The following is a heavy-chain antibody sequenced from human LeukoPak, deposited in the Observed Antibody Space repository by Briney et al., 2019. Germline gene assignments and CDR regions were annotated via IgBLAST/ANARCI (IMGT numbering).Heavy chain of an antibody. CDR3: ARDYGDY. CDR2: IKQDGSEQ. D-gene: IGHD4-17*01. V-gene: IGHV3-7*01. CDR1: GFTFSNYW. Sequence: GGSLRLSCAASGFTFSNYWMSWVRQAPGKELEWVANIKQDGSEQYYVDSVKGRFTISRDIAENSLYLQMNNLRVEDTALYYCARDYGDYWGQGTLVTVSS. J-gene: IGHJ4*02.